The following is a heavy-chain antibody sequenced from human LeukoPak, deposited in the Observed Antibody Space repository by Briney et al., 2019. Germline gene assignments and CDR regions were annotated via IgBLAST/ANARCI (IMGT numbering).Heavy chain of an antibody. J-gene: IGHJ4*02. CDR1: GGSIFSSSYY. D-gene: IGHD5-12*01. V-gene: IGHV4-39*01. CDR2: IYYSGST. Sequence: SETLSLTCTVSGGSIFSSSYYWGWIRQPPGKGLEWIGSIYYSGSTYYNPSLKSRVTISVDTSKNQFSLKLSSVTAADTAVYYCAKLSRGYSGYDPYRADYWGQGTLVTVSS. CDR3: AKLSRGYSGYDPYRADY.